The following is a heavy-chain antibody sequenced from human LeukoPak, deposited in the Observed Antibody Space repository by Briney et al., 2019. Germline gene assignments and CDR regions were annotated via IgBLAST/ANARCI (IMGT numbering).Heavy chain of an antibody. Sequence: ASVKVSCKASGYTFTSYGINWVRQAPGQGLEWMGGIGAYNGETNYAQKLQGRVTMTTDTSTSTAYMELRSLRSDDTAVYYCAIVLYYYDSSGYLHDFDFWGQGTLVTVSS. CDR3: AIVLYYYDSSGYLHDFDF. J-gene: IGHJ4*02. CDR1: GYTFTSYG. CDR2: IGAYNGET. D-gene: IGHD3-22*01. V-gene: IGHV1-18*01.